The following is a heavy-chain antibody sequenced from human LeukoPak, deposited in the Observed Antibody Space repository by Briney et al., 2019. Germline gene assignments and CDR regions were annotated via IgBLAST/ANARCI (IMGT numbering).Heavy chain of an antibody. Sequence: GASVKVSCKASGYGFTGYYIHWVRQAPGQGLEWMGIINPSGGSTSYAQKFQGRVTMTRDTSTSTVYMELSSLRSEDTAVYYCARDPRTRGGATRYYFDCWGQGTLVTVSS. CDR3: ARDPRTRGGATRYYFDC. V-gene: IGHV1-46*01. CDR2: INPSGGST. D-gene: IGHD5-12*01. CDR1: GYGFTGYY. J-gene: IGHJ4*02.